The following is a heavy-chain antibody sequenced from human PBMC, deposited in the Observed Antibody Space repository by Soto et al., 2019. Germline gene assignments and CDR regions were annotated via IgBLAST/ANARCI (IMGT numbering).Heavy chain of an antibody. CDR2: IYSGGYT. Sequence: EVQLLESGGGLIQPGGSLRLSCAVSGFTVSNNYMSWVRQAPGKGLEGVSVIYSGGYTAYGDSVKGRFTISRDNSKNTLFPQKNSLGTHDPAVYFWAEHPGGGGYWGQGTLVTVSS. CDR1: GFTVSNNY. J-gene: IGHJ4*02. V-gene: IGHV3-53*01. CDR3: AEHPGGGGY. D-gene: IGHD3-10*01.